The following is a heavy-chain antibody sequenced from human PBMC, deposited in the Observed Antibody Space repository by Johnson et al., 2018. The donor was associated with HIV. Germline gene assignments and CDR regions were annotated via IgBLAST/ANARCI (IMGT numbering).Heavy chain of an antibody. Sequence: VQLVESGGGLVQPGGSLRLSCAASGFTFSSYAMSWVRQAPGKGLEWVSHISSSGSTIYYADSVKGRFTISRDNAKKSLYLQMNSLRVEDTAVYYCARDRGKAGYAFDIWGQGTKVTVSS. V-gene: IGHV3-48*04. CDR3: ARDRGKAGYAFDI. D-gene: IGHD3-10*01. CDR2: ISSSGSTI. J-gene: IGHJ3*02. CDR1: GFTFSSYA.